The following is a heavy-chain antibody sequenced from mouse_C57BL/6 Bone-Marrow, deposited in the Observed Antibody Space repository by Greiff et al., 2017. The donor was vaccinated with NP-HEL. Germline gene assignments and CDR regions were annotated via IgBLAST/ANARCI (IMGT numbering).Heavy chain of an antibody. CDR2: IDPENGDT. D-gene: IGHD3-1*01. Sequence: VQLQQSGAELVRPGASVKLSCTASGFNIKDDYMHWVKQRPEQGLEWIGWIDPENGDTEYASKFQGKATITADTSSNPAYLQLSSLTSEDTAVYYCTTRRAFAYWGQGTLVTVSA. CDR3: TTRRAFAY. J-gene: IGHJ3*01. CDR1: GFNIKDDY. V-gene: IGHV14-4*01.